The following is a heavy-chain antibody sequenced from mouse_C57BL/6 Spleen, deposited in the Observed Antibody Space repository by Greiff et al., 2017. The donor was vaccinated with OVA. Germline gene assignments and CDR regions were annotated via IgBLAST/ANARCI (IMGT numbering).Heavy chain of an antibody. CDR3: ARETTYYSNPSYAMDY. D-gene: IGHD2-5*01. V-gene: IGHV1-64*01. Sequence: VQLQQPGAELVKPGASVKLSCKASGYTFTSYWMHWVKQRPGQGLEWIGMIHPNSGSTNYNEKFKSKATLTVDKSSSTAYMQLSSLTSDDSAVYYCARETTYYSNPSYAMDYWGQGTSVTVSS. CDR2: IHPNSGST. CDR1: GYTFTSYW. J-gene: IGHJ4*01.